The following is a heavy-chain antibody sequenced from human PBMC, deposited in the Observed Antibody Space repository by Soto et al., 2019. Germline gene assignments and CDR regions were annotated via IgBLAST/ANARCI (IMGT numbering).Heavy chain of an antibody. Sequence: SETLSLTCSVSGDSISRSSYNWGWIRQSPGEGLEWIASITNNGGTQYNPSLKSRVTIFVDTSKNEFSLKVTSVTAADTGVYFCTRRYAPREFDHWDQGSLVTVSS. CDR2: ITNNGGT. D-gene: IGHD2-15*01. CDR1: GDSISRSSYN. CDR3: TRRYAPREFDH. V-gene: IGHV4-39*01. J-gene: IGHJ4*02.